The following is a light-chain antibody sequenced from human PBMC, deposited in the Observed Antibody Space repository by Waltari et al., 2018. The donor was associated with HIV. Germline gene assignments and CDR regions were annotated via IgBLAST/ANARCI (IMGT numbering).Light chain of an antibody. CDR3: SAWDASLGAWM. V-gene: IGLV1-44*01. CDR1: TSNIGTNN. CDR2: SNI. Sequence: QSVLTQPPSASGTPGQRIIISCSGSTSNIGTNNVNWYQQLPGTTPRLLMHSNIQPPSGFPDRFAGSRSGTSASLAISGLQSEDEADYYCSAWDASLGAWMFGGGTKLTVL. J-gene: IGLJ3*02.